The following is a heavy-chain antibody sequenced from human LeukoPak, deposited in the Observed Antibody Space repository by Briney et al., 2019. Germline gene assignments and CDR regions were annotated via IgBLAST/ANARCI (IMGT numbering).Heavy chain of an antibody. V-gene: IGHV3-30*18. Sequence: GRSLRLSCAASGFTFSSYGMHWVRQAPGKGLEWVAVISYDGSNKYYADSVKGRFTISRDNSKNTLYLQMNSLRAEDTAVYYCAKDAWSEGFDPWGQGTLVTVSS. J-gene: IGHJ5*02. CDR1: GFTFSSYG. CDR2: ISYDGSNK. CDR3: AKDAWSEGFDP. D-gene: IGHD1-1*01.